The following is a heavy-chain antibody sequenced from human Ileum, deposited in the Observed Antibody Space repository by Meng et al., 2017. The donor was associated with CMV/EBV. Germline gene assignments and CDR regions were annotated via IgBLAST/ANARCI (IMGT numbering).Heavy chain of an antibody. CDR3: ARARGMTKGYYDH. Sequence: GSLRLSCTVSGGSINNYHWSWIRQPPGKGLEWIGYVYYSGTTNYNPSLKSRVTISVDMSKNQFSLTLSSVTAADTAVYYCARARGMTKGYYDHWGQGTRVTCSS. V-gene: IGHV4-59*01. D-gene: IGHD1-26*01. J-gene: IGHJ4*02. CDR1: GGSINNYH. CDR2: VYYSGTT.